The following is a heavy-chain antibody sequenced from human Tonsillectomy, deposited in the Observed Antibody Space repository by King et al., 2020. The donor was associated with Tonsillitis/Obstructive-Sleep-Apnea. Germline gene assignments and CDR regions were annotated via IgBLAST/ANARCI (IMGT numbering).Heavy chain of an antibody. J-gene: IGHJ5*02. CDR1: GGSFSGYY. CDR2: IDHSGGT. Sequence: VQLQQWGAGLLKPSETLSLTCVVYGGSFSGYYWSWIRQPPGKGLEWIGEIDHSGGTNYNPSLKSRVSVSADTSKKQFSRKLRSVTAADTAVYYCARLISGDYSNGNWCDPWGQGTLAT. V-gene: IGHV4-34*01. D-gene: IGHD4-11*01. CDR3: ARLISGDYSNGNWCDP.